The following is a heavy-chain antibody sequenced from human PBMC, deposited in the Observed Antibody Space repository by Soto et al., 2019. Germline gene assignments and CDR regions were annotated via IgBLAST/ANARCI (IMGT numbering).Heavy chain of an antibody. V-gene: IGHV3-15*01. Sequence: GGSLRLSCAASGFTFSNSAMNWVRQAPGKGLEWVGRIKSKTDVGTTDYAAPVKGTFTISRDNSKNTLYMQMNSLKTEDTAVYYCTTNTIFGVVVHWGQGTLVTVSS. CDR3: TTNTIFGVVVH. CDR1: GFTFSNSA. D-gene: IGHD3-3*01. J-gene: IGHJ4*02. CDR2: IKSKTDVGTT.